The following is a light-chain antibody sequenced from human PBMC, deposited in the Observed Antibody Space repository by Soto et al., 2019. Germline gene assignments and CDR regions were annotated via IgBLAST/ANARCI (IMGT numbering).Light chain of an antibody. CDR1: QSVSSN. Sequence: EIVMTQSPATLSVSPGERATLSCRASQSVSSNLAWYQQKFDQAPRLLIYGASTRATGIPARFSGSGSGTEFTLTISSLQSEDFAVYYCQQYNNWPWWTFGQGTKLEIK. CDR3: QQYNNWPWWT. J-gene: IGKJ2*02. CDR2: GAS. V-gene: IGKV3-15*01.